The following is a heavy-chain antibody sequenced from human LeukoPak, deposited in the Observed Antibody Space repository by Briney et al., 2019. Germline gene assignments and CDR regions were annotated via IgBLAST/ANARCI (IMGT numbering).Heavy chain of an antibody. Sequence: GESLKISCKGSGYSFTSYWIGWVRQMPGKGLEWMGIIHPGDSDTRYSPSFQGQVTISADKSISTAYLQWSSLKASDTAMYYCARREGIAASSPRNDAFDIWGQGTMVTVSS. CDR1: GYSFTSYW. D-gene: IGHD6-13*01. CDR3: ARREGIAASSPRNDAFDI. V-gene: IGHV5-51*01. J-gene: IGHJ3*02. CDR2: IHPGDSDT.